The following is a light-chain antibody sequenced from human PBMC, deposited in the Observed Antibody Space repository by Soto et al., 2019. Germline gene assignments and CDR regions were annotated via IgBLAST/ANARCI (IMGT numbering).Light chain of an antibody. CDR2: GAS. CDR1: RSVSSSF. CDR3: QQFGSSPPHP. V-gene: IGKV3-20*01. J-gene: IGKJ2*01. Sequence: EIVLTQSPGTLSLSPGERATLSCRASRSVSSSFIAWYQHKPGQAPRLLIYGASSRATGIPDRFSGSGSGTDFTLTISRLEPEDFAVYFCQQFGSSPPHPFGQGTKVEIK.